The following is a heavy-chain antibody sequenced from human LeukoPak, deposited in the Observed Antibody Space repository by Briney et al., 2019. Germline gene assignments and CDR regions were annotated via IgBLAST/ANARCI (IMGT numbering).Heavy chain of an antibody. V-gene: IGHV3-21*01. CDR3: AREIVVGVRGSGDY. CDR2: ISSSSSYI. CDR1: GFTFSSYS. Sequence: PGGSLRLSCAASGFTFSSYSMNRVRQAPGKGLEWVSSISSSSSYIYYADSVKGRFTISRDNAKNSLYLRMNSLRAEDTAVYYCAREIVVGVRGSGDYWGQGTLVTVSS. D-gene: IGHD1-26*01. J-gene: IGHJ4*02.